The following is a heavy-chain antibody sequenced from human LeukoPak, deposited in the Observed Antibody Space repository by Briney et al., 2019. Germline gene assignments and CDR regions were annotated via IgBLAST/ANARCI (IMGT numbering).Heavy chain of an antibody. CDR3: ARNNSSGRTR. CDR1: GFTFSSFW. CDR2: IKQDGSEK. J-gene: IGHJ4*02. Sequence: GGSLRLSCAASGFTFSSFWVRWVRQARGKGRVGVANIKQDGSEKYCVDSVKGRFTIPRDNAKNSLYLQMNSLRAEDTAVYYCARNNSSGRTRWGQGTLVTVSS. D-gene: IGHD6-25*01. V-gene: IGHV3-7*01.